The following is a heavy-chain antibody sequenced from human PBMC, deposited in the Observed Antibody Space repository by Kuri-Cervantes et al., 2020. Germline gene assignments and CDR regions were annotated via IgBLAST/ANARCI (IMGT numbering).Heavy chain of an antibody. D-gene: IGHD5-12*01. CDR1: GFTFSNYD. Sequence: GGSLRLSCAASGFTFSNYDMHWVRQVTGKGLEWVSAIGTAGDTYYPGSVKGRFTISRENAKNSLYLQMNSLRAGDTAVYYCARGQAGSGYDLFTVGPWDYWGQGTLVTVSS. J-gene: IGHJ4*02. V-gene: IGHV3-13*01. CDR3: ARGQAGSGYDLFTVGPWDY. CDR2: IGTAGDT.